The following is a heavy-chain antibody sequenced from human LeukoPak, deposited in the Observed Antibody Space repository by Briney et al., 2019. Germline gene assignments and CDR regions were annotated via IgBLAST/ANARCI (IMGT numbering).Heavy chain of an antibody. Sequence: SETLSLTCTVSGDSMSRYYWSWIRQPPGKGLEWIGYIYYSGSTNYNPSLKSRVTISVDTSKNQFSLKLSSVTAADTAVYYCARVMSGDPNAFDYWGQGTLVTVSS. J-gene: IGHJ4*02. CDR1: GDSMSRYY. CDR3: ARVMSGDPNAFDY. V-gene: IGHV4-59*01. CDR2: IYYSGST. D-gene: IGHD2-21*02.